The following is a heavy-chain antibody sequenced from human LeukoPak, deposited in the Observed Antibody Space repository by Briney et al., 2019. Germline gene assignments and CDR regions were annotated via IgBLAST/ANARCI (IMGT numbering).Heavy chain of an antibody. J-gene: IGHJ6*02. CDR3: ARGNFGMGYGSGILYYGMDV. D-gene: IGHD3-10*01. CDR1: GGSFSGYY. CDR2: INHSGST. V-gene: IGHV4-34*01. Sequence: SETLSLTCAVYGGSFSGYYWSWIRQPPGKGLEWIGEINHSGSTNYNPSLKSRVTISVDTSKNQFSLKLSSVTAADTAVYYCARGNFGMGYGSGILYYGMDVWGQGTTVTVSS.